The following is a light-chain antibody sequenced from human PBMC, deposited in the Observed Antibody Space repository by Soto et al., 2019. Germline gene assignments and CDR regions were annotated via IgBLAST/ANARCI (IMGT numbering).Light chain of an antibody. J-gene: IGLJ2*01. CDR1: SSNIGAGYD. V-gene: IGLV1-40*01. Sequence: QSVLTQPPSVPGAPGQRVTISCTGSSSNIGAGYDVHWYQQLPGTAPKLLIYGNSNRPSGVPDRFSGSKSGTSASLAITGLQAEDEADYYCQSYDSSLSGSNVVFGGGTQLTVL. CDR2: GNS. CDR3: QSYDSSLSGSNVV.